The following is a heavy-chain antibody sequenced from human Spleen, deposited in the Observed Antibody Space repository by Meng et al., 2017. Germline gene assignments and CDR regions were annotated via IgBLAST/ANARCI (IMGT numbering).Heavy chain of an antibody. CDR1: GGSFSGYY. Sequence: QVQRQQWGAGLLKPSETLSLTCAVYGGSFSGYYWSWIRQPPGKGLEWIGEINHSGSTNYNPSLKSRVTISVDTSKNQFSLKLSSVTAADTAVYYCASWSRYFDWLLPDYWGQGTLVTVS. CDR3: ASWSRYFDWLLPDY. CDR2: INHSGST. V-gene: IGHV4-34*01. D-gene: IGHD3-9*01. J-gene: IGHJ4*02.